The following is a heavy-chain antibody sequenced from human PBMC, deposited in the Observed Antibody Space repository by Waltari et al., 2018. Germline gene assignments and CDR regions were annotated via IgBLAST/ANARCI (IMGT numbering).Heavy chain of an antibody. CDR3: TKAGSSPSGGYYYGMDV. J-gene: IGHJ6*02. CDR1: GGTFSSYA. CDR2: IIPSFVTA. Sequence: QVQLVQSGAEVKKPGSSVKVSCKASGGTFSSYAISWVRQAPGQGLEWMGGIIPSFVTANYAQKFQGRVTITTDESTSTAYMELSSLRSEDTAVYYCTKAGSSPSGGYYYGMDVWGQGTTVTVSS. D-gene: IGHD6-6*01. V-gene: IGHV1-69*05.